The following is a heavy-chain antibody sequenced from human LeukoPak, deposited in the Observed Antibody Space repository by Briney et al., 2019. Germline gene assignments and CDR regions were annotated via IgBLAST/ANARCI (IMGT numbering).Heavy chain of an antibody. J-gene: IGHJ6*02. CDR3: ARKEQLVYYYYYGMDV. V-gene: IGHV1-2*02. CDR1: GYTFTGYY. CDR2: INPNSGGT. D-gene: IGHD6-13*01. Sequence: GASVKVSCKASGYTFTGYYMHWVRQAPGQGLEWMGWINPNSGGTNYAQKFQGRVTMTRDTSISTAYMELSRLRSDDTAVYYCARKEQLVYYYYYGMDVWGQGTTVTVSS.